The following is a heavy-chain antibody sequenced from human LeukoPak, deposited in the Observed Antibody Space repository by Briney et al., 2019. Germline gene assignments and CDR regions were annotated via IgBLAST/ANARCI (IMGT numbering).Heavy chain of an antibody. CDR1: GFTVSSNY. D-gene: IGHD2-8*01. V-gene: IGHV3-53*01. Sequence: GGSLRLSCAASGFTVSSNYMSWVRQAPGKGLEWVSVIYSGGSTYYADSVKGRFTISRDNSKNTLYLQMNSLRAEDTAVYYCAKDGLNLMVYSYWGQGTLVTVSS. CDR3: AKDGLNLMVYSY. CDR2: IYSGGST. J-gene: IGHJ4*02.